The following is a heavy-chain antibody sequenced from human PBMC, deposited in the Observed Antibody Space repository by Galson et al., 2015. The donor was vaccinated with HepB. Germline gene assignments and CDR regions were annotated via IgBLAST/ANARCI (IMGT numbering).Heavy chain of an antibody. CDR1: GYTFTGYY. Sequence: SVKVSCKASGYTFTGYYMHWVRQAPGQGLEWMGRINPNSGGTNYAQKFQGRVTMTRDTSISTAYMELSRLRSDDTAVYYCARKKDLTGARDRFAYFDYWGQGTLVTVSS. J-gene: IGHJ4*02. CDR3: ARKKDLTGARDRFAYFDY. CDR2: INPNSGGT. V-gene: IGHV1-2*06. D-gene: IGHD7-27*01.